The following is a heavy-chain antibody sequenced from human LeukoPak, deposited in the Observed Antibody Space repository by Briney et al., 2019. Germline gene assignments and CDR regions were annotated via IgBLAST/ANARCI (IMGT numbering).Heavy chain of an antibody. CDR2: IYYSGST. CDR3: ARAGGNPNNRKVYYFDY. J-gene: IGHJ4*02. CDR1: GGSISGRTYY. V-gene: IGHV4-39*07. Sequence: PSETLSLTCTSSGGSISGRTYYWGWIRQPPGKGLEWIGSIYYSGSTYYNPSLKSRVTISVDTSKNQFSLKLSSVTAADTAVYYRARAGGNPNNRKVYYFDYWGQGTLVTVSS. D-gene: IGHD4-23*01.